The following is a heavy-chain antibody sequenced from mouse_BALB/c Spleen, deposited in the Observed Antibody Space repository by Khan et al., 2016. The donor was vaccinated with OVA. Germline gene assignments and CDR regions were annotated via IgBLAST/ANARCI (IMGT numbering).Heavy chain of an antibody. CDR1: GDSITSGY. Sequence: EVQLQESGPCLVKPSQTLSLTCSVTGDSITSGYWNWIRKFPGNKLEYMGYISSSDSTFYNPSLKSRISITRDTSKNQYYLQLNSVTTEDTATYYGARWNYRYDGYFDYWGQGTTLTVSS. J-gene: IGHJ2*01. D-gene: IGHD2-14*01. CDR3: ARWNYRYDGYFDY. CDR2: ISSSDST. V-gene: IGHV3-8*02.